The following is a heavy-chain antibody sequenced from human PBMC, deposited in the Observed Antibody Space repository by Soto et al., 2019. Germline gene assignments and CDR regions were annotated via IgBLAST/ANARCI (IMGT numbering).Heavy chain of an antibody. J-gene: IGHJ6*02. CDR1: GFTFSNYG. V-gene: IGHV1-18*01. Sequence: RASVKASCKASGFTFSNYGLNWVRQAPGQGLEWMGWVSANNGHTNYAQNLQGRVSMTTDTSTSTAYMELRGLRFDDTAVYYCARDIESVTAKHFFYYYAMDVWGQGTTVTVSS. CDR2: VSANNGHT. CDR3: ARDIESVTAKHFFYYYAMDV. D-gene: IGHD2-8*01.